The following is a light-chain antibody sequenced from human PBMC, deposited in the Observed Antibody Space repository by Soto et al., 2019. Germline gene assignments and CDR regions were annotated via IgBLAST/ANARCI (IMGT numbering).Light chain of an antibody. CDR3: TSYAGDTSLGV. V-gene: IGLV2-8*01. CDR2: EVS. J-gene: IGLJ3*02. Sequence: QSALTQPPSASGSPGQSVTISCTGTSSDVGGYNYVSWYQQHPGKAPKLMIYEVSKRPSGVPDRFSGSKSGNTASLTVSGPQAEDEADYYCTSYAGDTSLGVLGGGTKVTVL. CDR1: SSDVGGYNY.